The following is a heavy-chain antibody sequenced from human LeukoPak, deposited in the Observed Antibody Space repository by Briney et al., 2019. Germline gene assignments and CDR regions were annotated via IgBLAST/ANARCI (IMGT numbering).Heavy chain of an antibody. D-gene: IGHD3-10*01. CDR2: ISSSSSYI. V-gene: IGHV3-21*01. CDR1: GFTFSSYS. CDR3: ARDTDTMVRGVIGVAAFDI. Sequence: KPGGSLRLSCAASGFTFSSYSMNWVRQAPGKGLEWVPSISSSSSYIYYADSVKGRFTISRDNAKNSLYLQMNSLRAEDTAVYYCARDTDTMVRGVIGVAAFDIWGQGTMVTVSS. J-gene: IGHJ3*02.